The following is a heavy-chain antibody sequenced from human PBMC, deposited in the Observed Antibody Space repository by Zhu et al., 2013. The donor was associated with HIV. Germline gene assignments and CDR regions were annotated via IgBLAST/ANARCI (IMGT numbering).Heavy chain of an antibody. CDR1: AYSFTGYY. Sequence: QVQLVQSGAEVKKPGASVTVSCKASAYSFTGYYMHWVRQAPGQGLEWMGWINPNSGDTKYAQKFQGRVTMTRDTSISTAYMELNSLRSDDTAIYYCARTRLVEMAADAFDIWGQGTMVTSLQ. J-gene: IGHJ3*02. V-gene: IGHV1-2*02. D-gene: IGHD6-19*01. CDR3: ARTRLVEMAADAFDI. CDR2: INPNSGDT.